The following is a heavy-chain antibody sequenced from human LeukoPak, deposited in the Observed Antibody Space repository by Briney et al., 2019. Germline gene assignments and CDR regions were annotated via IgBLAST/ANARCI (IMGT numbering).Heavy chain of an antibody. D-gene: IGHD5-18*01. CDR3: ASLQIGYNYGRHDY. Sequence: ATVKVSCKASGYTFTGYYMHWVRQAPGQGLEWMGWINPNSGGTNYAQKFQGRVTMTRDTSISTAYMELSRLRSDDTAVYYCASLQIGYNYGRHDYWGQGTLVTVSS. J-gene: IGHJ4*02. CDR1: GYTFTGYY. CDR2: INPNSGGT. V-gene: IGHV1-2*02.